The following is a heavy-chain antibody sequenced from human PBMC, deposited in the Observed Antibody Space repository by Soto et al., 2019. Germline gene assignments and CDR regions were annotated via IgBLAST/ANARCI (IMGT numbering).Heavy chain of an antibody. CDR3: ARVSLDLWNYDFWSGYYTRYYYYGMDV. D-gene: IGHD3-3*01. CDR1: GYTFTSYD. CDR2: MNPNSGNT. J-gene: IGHJ6*02. Sequence: QVQLVQSGAEVKKTGASVKVSCKASGYTFTSYDINWVRQATGQGLEWMGWMNPNSGNTGYALKFQGRVTMNRNTSIRTAYRELSSLRSEDLAVYDCARVSLDLWNYDFWSGYYTRYYYYGMDVWGQGTTVTVSS. V-gene: IGHV1-8*01.